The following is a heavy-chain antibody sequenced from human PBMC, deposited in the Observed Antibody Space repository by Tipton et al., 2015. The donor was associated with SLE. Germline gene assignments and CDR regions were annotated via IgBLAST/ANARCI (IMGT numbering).Heavy chain of an antibody. V-gene: IGHV4-61*02. D-gene: IGHD5/OR15-5a*01. CDR2: IYAWDST. CDR1: GGSVSSKNYF. J-gene: IGHJ6*04. Sequence: TLSLTCTVSGGSVSSKNYFWNWIRQPAGKPLEWIGRIYAWDSTDYSPSLKSRVAISADTSKNQFSLKLNSVTAADAAVYYCARGGEGVVSTMILDVWGKGTTVTVSS. CDR3: ARGGEGVVSTMILDV.